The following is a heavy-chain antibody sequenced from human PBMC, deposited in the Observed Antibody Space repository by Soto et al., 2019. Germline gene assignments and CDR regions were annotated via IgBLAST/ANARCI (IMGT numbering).Heavy chain of an antibody. V-gene: IGHV1-69*01. Sequence: QGQLAQSGAEVRKPGSSVKVSCRASGGSFSDFAFSWVRQAPGQGLEWMGGIIPMFAATKYAQRFQGRVTISEDASTRTVYLALSSLTSDDSAVYYCARGGIVAVPTALSSYDDYTNYRFDSWGQGTLVSVSS. D-gene: IGHD4-4*01. CDR2: IIPMFAAT. J-gene: IGHJ4*02. CDR3: ARGGIVAVPTALSSYDDYTNYRFDS. CDR1: GGSFSDFA.